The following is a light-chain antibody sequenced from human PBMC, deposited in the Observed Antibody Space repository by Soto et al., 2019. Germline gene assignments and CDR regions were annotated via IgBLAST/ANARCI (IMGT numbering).Light chain of an antibody. CDR2: DAS. Sequence: DIQMTQSPSTLSASVGDGVTITCRASQRISTWLARYQQKPGKAPKLLISDASSLETGVPSRFSGSGSGTEFTLTINSLQPDDFATYYCQQSYSTPVTFGQGTRLEIK. J-gene: IGKJ5*01. V-gene: IGKV1-5*01. CDR3: QQSYSTPVT. CDR1: QRISTW.